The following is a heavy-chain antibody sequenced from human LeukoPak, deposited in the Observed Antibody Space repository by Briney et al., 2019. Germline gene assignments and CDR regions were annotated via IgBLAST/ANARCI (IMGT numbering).Heavy chain of an antibody. V-gene: IGHV3-15*01. J-gene: IGHJ4*02. CDR3: TTSYCSGGSCAY. D-gene: IGHD2-15*01. CDR2: IKSKTDGGTT. Sequence: GGSLRLSCAASGFTFSNAWMSWVRQAPGKGLEWVGRIKSKTDGGTTDYAAPVKGRFTISRDDSKNTLYLQMNSLKTEDTAVYYCTTSYCSGGSCAYWGQGTLVTVSS. CDR1: GFTFSNAW.